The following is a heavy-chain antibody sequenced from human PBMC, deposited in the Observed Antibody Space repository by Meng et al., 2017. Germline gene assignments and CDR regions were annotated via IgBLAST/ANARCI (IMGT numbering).Heavy chain of an antibody. D-gene: IGHD1-26*01. J-gene: IGHJ4*02. CDR2: TYYRSKLDY. Sequence: QVQLPQACQGLGKPSHTRSLTCAISGDSVSSNRACWNWIRLSPSRGLEWLGRTYYRSKLDYDYAISVKGRVSVNADTSKNQFSLQLNSVTPEDTAVDYCAREVGTSRPFEYWGQGTLVTVSS. CDR1: GDSVSSNRAC. CDR3: AREVGTSRPFEY. V-gene: IGHV6-1*01.